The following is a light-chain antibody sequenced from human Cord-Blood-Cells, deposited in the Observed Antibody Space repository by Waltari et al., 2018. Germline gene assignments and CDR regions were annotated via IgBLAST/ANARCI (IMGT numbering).Light chain of an antibody. V-gene: IGLV2-14*01. CDR2: DVS. CDR3: SSYTSSSTPRV. J-gene: IGLJ2*01. Sequence: QSALTQPASVSVSPGQSNTISCPGTSSDVGGSNYVSWYKQHTGKAPKLMIYDVSNRPSGVSNRFSGSKPGNTSSLTISGLQAEDEAYYYCSSYTSSSTPRVFGGGTKLTVL. CDR1: SSDVGGSNY.